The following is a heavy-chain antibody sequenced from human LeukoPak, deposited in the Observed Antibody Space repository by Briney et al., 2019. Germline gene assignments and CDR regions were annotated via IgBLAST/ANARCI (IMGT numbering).Heavy chain of an antibody. Sequence: KPSETLSLTCNVSGGSISSYYWSWIRQPPGKGLEWIGYIYTSGSTNYNPSLKSRVTISVDTSKNQFSLKLSSVTAADTAVYYCARLGSYCSSTSCPINTNYYMDVWGKGTTVTVSS. D-gene: IGHD2-2*01. V-gene: IGHV4-4*09. J-gene: IGHJ6*03. CDR3: ARLGSYCSSTSCPINTNYYMDV. CDR2: IYTSGST. CDR1: GGSISSYY.